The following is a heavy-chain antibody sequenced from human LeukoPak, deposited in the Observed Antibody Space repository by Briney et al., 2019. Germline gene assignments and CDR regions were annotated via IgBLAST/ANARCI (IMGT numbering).Heavy chain of an antibody. CDR3: ARGPRVGAAGFVYYHYIDV. V-gene: IGHV3-30*04. Sequence: GGSLRLSCAASGFTFSSYAMHWVRQSPGKGLEWVAVISYDGSNKYYADSVKGRFTISRDISKNTLYLQMNSLRPEDTAVYYCARGPRVGAAGFVYYHYIDVWGKGTTVTVSS. D-gene: IGHD1-26*01. CDR1: GFTFSSYA. J-gene: IGHJ6*03. CDR2: ISYDGSNK.